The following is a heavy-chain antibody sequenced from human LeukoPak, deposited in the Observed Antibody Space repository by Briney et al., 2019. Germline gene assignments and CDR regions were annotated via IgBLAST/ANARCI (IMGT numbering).Heavy chain of an antibody. Sequence: GGSLRLSCAASGFTFSSSAMSWVRQVPGKGLEWVSGISASGGSTYYADSVRGRFTISRDNSKNTLYLQMNSLRAEDTAVYYCARVSVPLYDAFDIWGQGTMVTVSS. CDR2: ISASGGST. V-gene: IGHV3-23*01. CDR1: GFTFSSSA. CDR3: ARVSVPLYDAFDI. J-gene: IGHJ3*02. D-gene: IGHD6-13*01.